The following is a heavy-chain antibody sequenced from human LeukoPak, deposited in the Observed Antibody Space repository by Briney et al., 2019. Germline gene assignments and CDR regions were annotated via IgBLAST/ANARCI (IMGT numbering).Heavy chain of an antibody. D-gene: IGHD2-21*02. J-gene: IGHJ4*02. Sequence: GGSLRLSCAASGFTFSSYGMHLVRQAPGKGLEWVGVISYDGSNKYYADSVKGRFTISRDNSKNTLYLQMNSLRAEDTAVYYCAKDSRYCGGDRSDSYFDYWGQGTLVTVSS. CDR2: ISYDGSNK. V-gene: IGHV3-30*18. CDR3: AKDSRYCGGDRSDSYFDY. CDR1: GFTFSSYG.